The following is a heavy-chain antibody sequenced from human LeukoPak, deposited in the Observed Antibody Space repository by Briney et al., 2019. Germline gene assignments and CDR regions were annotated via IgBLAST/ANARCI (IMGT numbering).Heavy chain of an antibody. D-gene: IGHD2-15*01. CDR3: AKDLLGYCSGGSCYLTDAFDI. Sequence: GGSLRLSCAASGFTVSSNYMSWVRQAPGKGLEWVSVIYSGGSTYYADSVKGRFTISRDNSKNTLYLQMNSLRAEDTAVYYCAKDLLGYCSGGSCYLTDAFDIWGQGTMVTVSS. J-gene: IGHJ3*02. CDR2: IYSGGST. CDR1: GFTVSSNY. V-gene: IGHV3-66*02.